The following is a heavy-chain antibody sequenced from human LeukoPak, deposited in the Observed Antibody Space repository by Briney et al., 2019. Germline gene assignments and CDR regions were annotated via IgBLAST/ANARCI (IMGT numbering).Heavy chain of an antibody. J-gene: IGHJ4*02. CDR3: ARAVEMARGVITVWFDY. Sequence: SETLSLTCTVSGGSISSGGYYWSWIRQHPGTGLEWIGYIYYSGSTYYNPSLKSRVTISVDTSKNQFSLKLSSVTAADTAVYYCARAVEMARGVITVWFDYWGQGTLVTVSS. CDR2: IYYSGST. CDR1: GGSISSGGYY. V-gene: IGHV4-31*03. D-gene: IGHD3-10*01.